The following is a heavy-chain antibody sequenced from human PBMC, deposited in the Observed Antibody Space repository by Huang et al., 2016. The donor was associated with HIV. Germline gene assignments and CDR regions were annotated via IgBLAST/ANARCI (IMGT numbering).Heavy chain of an antibody. CDR2: ISNDGSNN. CDR1: GFPFNNHA. D-gene: IGHD5-18*01. Sequence: GFPFNNHAMHWVRQAPGKGLDWVAVISNDGSNNYYADSVKGRFTISRDSSKSTLFLHMTSLRTEDTAVYYCARAKDTWDAYDIWGQGTMVMVSS. J-gene: IGHJ3*02. CDR3: ARAKDTWDAYDI. V-gene: IGHV3-30-3*01.